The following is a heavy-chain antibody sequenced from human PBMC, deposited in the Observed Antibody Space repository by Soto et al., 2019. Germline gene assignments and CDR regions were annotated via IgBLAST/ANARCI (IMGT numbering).Heavy chain of an antibody. Sequence: VHLVESGGGLVQPGGSLRLSCAASGLSFSISWMHWVRQAPGKGLVWVSRINSDGSSTNYADSVKGRFTISRDNAKNTLFLQMNTLRAEDTAVYYCTRGSGGFDYWGQGTLVTVSS. CDR2: INSDGSST. CDR1: GLSFSISW. J-gene: IGHJ4*02. CDR3: TRGSGGFDY. V-gene: IGHV3-74*01. D-gene: IGHD2-15*01.